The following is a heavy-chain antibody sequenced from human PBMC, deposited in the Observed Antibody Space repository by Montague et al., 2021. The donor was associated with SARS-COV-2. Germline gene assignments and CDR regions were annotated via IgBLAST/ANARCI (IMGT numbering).Heavy chain of an antibody. CDR1: GFSLSTSGVG. CDR2: IYWDDDK. D-gene: IGHD1-26*01. J-gene: IGHJ1*01. Sequence: PALVKPTQTLTLTCTFSGFSLSTSGVGVGWTRQPPGKALEWLALIYWDDDKRYSPSLKSRLTITKDTSKNQVVLTMTNMDPVDTAAYYCAHRPRWKLLQGDCFQDWGQGTLVTVSS. V-gene: IGHV2-5*02. CDR3: AHRPRWKLLQGDCFQD.